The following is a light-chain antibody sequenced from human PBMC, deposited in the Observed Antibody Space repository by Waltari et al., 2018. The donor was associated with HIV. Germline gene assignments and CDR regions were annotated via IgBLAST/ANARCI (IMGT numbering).Light chain of an antibody. Sequence: QSVLTQPPSTSESPGQWITIPCSGSAANIAIHPVNWFKHVPGTAPKLLSFGSHQRPSGVPDRFSGSKSGTSASLAIRGLQSEDEAEYYCATWDANLNSVVFGGGTKVTVL. CDR3: ATWDANLNSVV. CDR1: AANIAIHP. CDR2: GSH. V-gene: IGLV1-44*01. J-gene: IGLJ3*02.